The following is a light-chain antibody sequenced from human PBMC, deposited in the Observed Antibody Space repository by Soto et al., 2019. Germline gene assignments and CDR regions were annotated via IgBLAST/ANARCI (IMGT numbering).Light chain of an antibody. J-gene: IGLJ1*01. V-gene: IGLV2-14*03. CDR1: SSDVGAYNL. CDR2: DVN. Sequence: QSALTQPASVSGSPGQSITISCTGTSSDVGAYNLVSWYQQHPDKAPKLIIYDVNVRPSGVSNRFSGSKSGSTASLTISGLQAEDEADYYCSSYTTRSTLDNVFGTGTKLTVL. CDR3: SSYTTRSTLDNV.